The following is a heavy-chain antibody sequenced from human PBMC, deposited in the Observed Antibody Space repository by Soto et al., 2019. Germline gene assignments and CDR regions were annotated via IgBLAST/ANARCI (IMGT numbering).Heavy chain of an antibody. J-gene: IGHJ2*01. CDR1: GFTFSSYS. D-gene: IGHD5-12*01. V-gene: IGHV3-48*01. CDR2: ISSSSSSI. CDR3: ARVMSISWYFDL. Sequence: GGFLRLSCAASGFTFSSYSMNWVRQAPGKGLEWLSYISSSSSSIYYADSVKGRFTISRDNAKNSLYLQMNSLRAEDTAKYYCARVMSISWYFDLWGRGTLVTVSS.